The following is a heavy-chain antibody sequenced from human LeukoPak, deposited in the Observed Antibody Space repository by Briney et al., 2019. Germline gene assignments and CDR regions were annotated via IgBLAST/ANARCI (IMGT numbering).Heavy chain of an antibody. D-gene: IGHD5-18*01. V-gene: IGHV1-69*05. CDR2: IIPIFGTA. CDR1: GGTFSSYA. Sequence: GASVKVSCKASGGTFSSYAISWVRQAPGQGLEWMGGIIPIFGTANYAQKFQGRVTITTDESTSTAYMELSSLRSEDTAVYYCARDPDRRGYSYGYYFDYWGQGTLVTVSS. J-gene: IGHJ4*02. CDR3: ARDPDRRGYSYGYYFDY.